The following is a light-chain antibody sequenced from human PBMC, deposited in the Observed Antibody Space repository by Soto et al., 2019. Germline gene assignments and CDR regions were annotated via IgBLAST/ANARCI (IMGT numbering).Light chain of an antibody. CDR3: QQYGSSPSWT. Sequence: EIVLTQSPGTLSLSPGEGATLSCRASQSVSSSYLAWNQHKHNQATRLLIYGASRRATGIPDRFSGSGSWTYFTLSISRLELEDFAVYYCQQYGSSPSWTFGQGTKVDIK. J-gene: IGKJ1*01. CDR2: GAS. V-gene: IGKV3-20*01. CDR1: QSVSSSY.